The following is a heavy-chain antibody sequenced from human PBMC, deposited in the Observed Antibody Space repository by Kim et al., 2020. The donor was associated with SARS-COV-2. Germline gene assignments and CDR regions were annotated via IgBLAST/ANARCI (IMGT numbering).Heavy chain of an antibody. CDR3: ASWEMTTVTRIDY. J-gene: IGHJ4*02. CDR2: IYYSGST. V-gene: IGHV4-31*03. CDR1: VGSISSGGYY. D-gene: IGHD4-17*01. Sequence: SETLSLTCTVSVGSISSGGYYWSWIRQHPGKGLEWIGYIYYSGSTYYNPSLKSRVTISVDPSKHQFSLHLSSVTAADTAVYYCASWEMTTVTRIDYWGQGTLVTVSS.